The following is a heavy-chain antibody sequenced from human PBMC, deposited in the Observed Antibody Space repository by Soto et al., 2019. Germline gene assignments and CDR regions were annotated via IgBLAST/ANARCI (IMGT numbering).Heavy chain of an antibody. CDR2: IWYDGSNK. CDR3: ARDLIPRDDWLSYGMDV. J-gene: IGHJ6*02. D-gene: IGHD3-9*01. Sequence: GESLKISCAASGFTFSSYSMHWVRQAPGKGLEWVAVIWYDGSNKYYADSVKGRFTISRDNSKNTLYLQMNSLRAEDTAVYYWARDLIPRDDWLSYGMDVWGQGTTVTVSS. V-gene: IGHV3-33*01. CDR1: GFTFSSYS.